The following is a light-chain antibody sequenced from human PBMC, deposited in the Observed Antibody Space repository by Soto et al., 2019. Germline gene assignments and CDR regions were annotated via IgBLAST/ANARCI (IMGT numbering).Light chain of an antibody. CDR3: PRYNNWPLT. V-gene: IGKV3-15*01. CDR1: QGIGDT. CDR2: DTS. Sequence: IVMTQSPATLSVSPGERATLSCRASQGIGDTLAWYQQKPGQTPRLLIYDTSTRATGVPARFIGSRSGAEFTRTINSLQSEDFGVYDCPRYNNWPLTFGGGTKVEVK. J-gene: IGKJ4*01.